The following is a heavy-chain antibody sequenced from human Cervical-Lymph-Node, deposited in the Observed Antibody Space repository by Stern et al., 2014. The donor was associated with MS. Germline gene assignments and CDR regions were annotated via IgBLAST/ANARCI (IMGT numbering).Heavy chain of an antibody. J-gene: IGHJ4*02. CDR2: LSSDASKA. Sequence: VQLLESGGGVVQPGRSLRLSCATSGFTFSSFAMHWVRQAPGKGLEWVAVLSSDASKATYADSVRGRFTISGDSSSRTLYLEMTSLRVEDTALYYCVPGSGAFDSWGQGTLVIVSS. CDR1: GFTFSSFA. V-gene: IGHV3-30*03. CDR3: VPGSGAFDS. D-gene: IGHD3-10*01.